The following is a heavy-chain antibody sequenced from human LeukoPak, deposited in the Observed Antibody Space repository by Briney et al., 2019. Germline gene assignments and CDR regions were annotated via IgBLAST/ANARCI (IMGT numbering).Heavy chain of an antibody. CDR2: ISSSSSYI. D-gene: IGHD3-22*01. V-gene: IGHV3-21*01. CDR3: ARDSRYYYDSSGYYLLDAFDI. Sequence: GGSLRLSCAASGFTFSSYSMNWVRQAPGKGLEWVSSISSSSSYIYYADSVKGRFTISRDNAKNSLYLQMNSLRAEDTAVYYCARDSRYYYDSSGYYLLDAFDIWGLGTMVTVSS. J-gene: IGHJ3*02. CDR1: GFTFSSYS.